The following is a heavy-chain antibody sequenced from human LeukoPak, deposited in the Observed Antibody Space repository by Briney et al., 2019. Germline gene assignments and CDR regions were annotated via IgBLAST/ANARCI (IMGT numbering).Heavy chain of an antibody. CDR2: IIPIFGTA. CDR3: ARIGDYYDSSGSDY. CDR1: GGTFSSYA. Sequence: GASVKVSCKASGGTFSSYAISWVRQAPGQGLEWMGGIIPIFGTANYAQKFQGRVTFTADESTSTAYMELSSLRSEDTAVYYCARIGDYYDSSGSDYWGQGTLVTVSS. D-gene: IGHD3-22*01. J-gene: IGHJ4*02. V-gene: IGHV1-69*13.